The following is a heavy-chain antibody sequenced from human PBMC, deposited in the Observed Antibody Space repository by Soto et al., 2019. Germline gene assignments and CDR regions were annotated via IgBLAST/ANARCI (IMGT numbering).Heavy chain of an antibody. D-gene: IGHD2-2*01. J-gene: IGHJ5*02. V-gene: IGHV4-34*01. CDR3: ARGCKSIVVVPAATRFDP. CDR1: GGSFSGYY. Sequence: SETLSLTCAVYGGSFSGYYWSWIRQPPGKGLEWIGEINHSGSTNYNPSLKSRVTISVDTSKNQFSLKLSSVTAADTAVYYCARGCKSIVVVPAATRFDPWGQGTLVTV. CDR2: INHSGST.